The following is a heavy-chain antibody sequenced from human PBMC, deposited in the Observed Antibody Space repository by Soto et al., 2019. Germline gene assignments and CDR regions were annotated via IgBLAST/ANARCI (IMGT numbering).Heavy chain of an antibody. Sequence: ASVKVSCKASGYTFTSYAMHWVRQAPGQRLEWMGWINAGNGNTKYSQKFQGRVTITRDTSASTAYMELSGLRSEDTAVYYCARGAVAAKSYFDYWGQGTLVNVSS. V-gene: IGHV1-3*01. CDR2: INAGNGNT. J-gene: IGHJ4*02. D-gene: IGHD6-19*01. CDR3: ARGAVAAKSYFDY. CDR1: GYTFTSYA.